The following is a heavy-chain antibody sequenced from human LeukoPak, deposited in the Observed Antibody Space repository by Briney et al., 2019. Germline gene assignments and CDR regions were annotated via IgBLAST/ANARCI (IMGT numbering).Heavy chain of an antibody. Sequence: PSETLSLTCTVSVGSISSSSYYWGWIRQPPGKGLEWIGSIYYSGNTYYNPSLKSRVTISVDTSKNQFSLKLSSVTAADTAVYYCARLYHGSGSSNLFYYYYMDVWGKGTTVTVSS. CDR3: ARLYHGSGSSNLFYYYYMDV. V-gene: IGHV4-39*01. CDR1: VGSISSSSYY. J-gene: IGHJ6*03. CDR2: IYYSGNT. D-gene: IGHD3-10*01.